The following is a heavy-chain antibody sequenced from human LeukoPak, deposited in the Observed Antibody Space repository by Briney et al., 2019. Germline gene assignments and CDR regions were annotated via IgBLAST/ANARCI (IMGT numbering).Heavy chain of an antibody. CDR3: ARGNDYWSGFIAD. CDR2: IKTDESRT. Sequence: GGSLRLSCVASGFTFNNYWMHWVRQVPGKGLVWVSHIKTDESRTSYADSVKGRFTISRDNAKNTLYLQMNSLRGEDTAVYFCARGNDYWSGFIADWGQGTLVTVST. CDR1: GFTFNNYW. V-gene: IGHV3-74*01. D-gene: IGHD3-3*01. J-gene: IGHJ4*02.